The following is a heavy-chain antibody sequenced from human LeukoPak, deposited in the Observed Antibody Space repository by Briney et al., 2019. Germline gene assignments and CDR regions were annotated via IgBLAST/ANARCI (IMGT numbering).Heavy chain of an antibody. D-gene: IGHD1-26*01. V-gene: IGHV4-34*01. CDR1: GVSFSGYY. CDR2: INHGGST. J-gene: IGHJ4*02. CDR3: ARWGGTLPRDY. Sequence: PSETLSLTCAVYGVSFSGYYWSRLRQPPGQGRKWIGEINHGGSTNYNTSLESRVPITVETTNNHFMLKQSSVSAADTAVYYCARWGGTLPRDYWGEGTLVTVSS.